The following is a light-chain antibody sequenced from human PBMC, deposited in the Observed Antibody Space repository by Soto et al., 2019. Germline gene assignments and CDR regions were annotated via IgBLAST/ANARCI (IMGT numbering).Light chain of an antibody. V-gene: IGKV3-11*01. CDR1: QRVTSY. CDR2: DAP. J-gene: IGKJ5*01. CDR3: QHRSSWPIT. Sequence: IVLTQSPATLSLSPGERATLSCRASQRVTSYLAWYQQRPGHAPRLPTDDAPRRAAGIPARFSGSGSGAYFTITISPLEPDYLALDCCQHRSSWPITFGQGTRLEI.